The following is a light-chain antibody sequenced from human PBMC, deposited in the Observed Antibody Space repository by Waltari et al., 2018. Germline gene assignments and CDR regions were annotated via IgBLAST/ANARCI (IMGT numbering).Light chain of an antibody. J-gene: IGKJ2*01. V-gene: IGKV4-1*01. CDR3: QQYYGTPPYT. CDR2: WAS. CDR1: QSVLYSSNNKNY. Sequence: DIVMTPSPDSLAVSLGERATINCKSSQSVLYSSNNKNYLAWYQQKPGQPPKLLIYWASTRESGVPDRFSGSGSGTDFTLTISSLQAEDVAVYYCQQYYGTPPYTFGQGTKLEIK.